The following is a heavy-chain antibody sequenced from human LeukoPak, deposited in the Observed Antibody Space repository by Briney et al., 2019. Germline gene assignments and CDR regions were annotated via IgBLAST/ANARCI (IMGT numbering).Heavy chain of an antibody. D-gene: IGHD6-25*01. Sequence: ASVTVSCKASGYTFTSYDINWVRQAPGQGLEWMGWMNPNSGNTGYAQKFQGRVTMTRNTSISTAYMELSSLRSEDTAVYYCVRGAKCSGGACDSTEYVYYFDYWGQGTLVTVSS. CDR1: GYTFTSYD. J-gene: IGHJ4*02. CDR2: MNPNSGNT. CDR3: VRGAKCSGGACDSTEYVYYFDY. V-gene: IGHV1-8*01.